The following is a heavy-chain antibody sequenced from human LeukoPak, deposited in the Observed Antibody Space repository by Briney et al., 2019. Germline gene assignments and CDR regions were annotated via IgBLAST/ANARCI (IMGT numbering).Heavy chain of an antibody. D-gene: IGHD6-19*01. CDR3: ARAGWYRFDY. V-gene: IGHV3-74*01. CDR1: GFTFSNYW. Sequence: RAGGSLRLSCAASGFTFSNYWMHWVRQAPGKGLVWVARMNSDGTTTNYADSMKGRFTISRDNAENTLFLQMNSLGAEDTAVYYCARAGWYRFDYWGQGTLVTVSS. J-gene: IGHJ4*02. CDR2: MNSDGTTT.